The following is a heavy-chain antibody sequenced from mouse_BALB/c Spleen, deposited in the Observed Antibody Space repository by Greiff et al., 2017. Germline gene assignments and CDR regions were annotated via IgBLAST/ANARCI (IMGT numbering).Heavy chain of an antibody. CDR3: ARSTTATRYFDY. Sequence: EVKLMESGPSLVKPSQTLSLTCSVTGDSITSGYWNWIRKFPGNKLEYMGYISYSGSTYYNPSLKSRISITRDTSKNQYYLQLNSVTTEDTATYYCARSTTATRYFDYWGQGTTLTVSS. D-gene: IGHD1-2*01. CDR1: GDSITSGY. J-gene: IGHJ2*01. CDR2: ISYSGST. V-gene: IGHV3-8*02.